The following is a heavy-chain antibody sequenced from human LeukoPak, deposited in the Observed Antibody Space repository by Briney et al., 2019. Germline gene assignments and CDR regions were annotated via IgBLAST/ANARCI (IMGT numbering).Heavy chain of an antibody. CDR2: INPNSGGT. CDR1: GYTFTCYY. J-gene: IGHJ4*02. CDR3: ARAPPYCSGGSCYHLDY. D-gene: IGHD2-15*01. Sequence: GASVKVSCKASGYTFTCYYMHWVRQAPGQGLEWMGRINPNSGGTNYAQKFQGRVTMTRDTSISTAYMELSRLRSDGTAVYYCARAPPYCSGGSCYHLDYWGQGTLVTVSS. V-gene: IGHV1-2*06.